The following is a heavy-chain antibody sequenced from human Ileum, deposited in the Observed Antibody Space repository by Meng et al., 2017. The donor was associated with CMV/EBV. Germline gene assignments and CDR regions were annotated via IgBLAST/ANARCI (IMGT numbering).Heavy chain of an antibody. D-gene: IGHD2/OR15-2a*01. Sequence: RLACAASGFTFSDYWMHWVRQAPGKGLVWVSAIKTDGSDIRYADSVKGRFTISRDNAKNTLYLQMSSLRVEDTAVYYCARDFLHRGNWGQGSLVTVSS. V-gene: IGHV3-74*01. CDR1: GFTFSDYW. CDR2: IKTDGSDI. J-gene: IGHJ4*02. CDR3: ARDFLHRGN.